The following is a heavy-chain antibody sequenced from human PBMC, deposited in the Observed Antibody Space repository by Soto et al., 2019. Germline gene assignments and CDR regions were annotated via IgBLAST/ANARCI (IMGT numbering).Heavy chain of an antibody. CDR2: IIPIFGTA. V-gene: IGHV1-69*12. CDR3: ATAMTTVTTSDAFDI. J-gene: IGHJ3*02. CDR1: GSTFSSYA. Sequence: QVQLVQSGAEVKKPGSSVKVSCKASGSTFSSYAISWVRQAPGQGLEWMGGIIPIFGTANYAQKFQGRVTITADQSTTTAYMGLSRLRSEDTAVYYCATAMTTVTTSDAFDIWGQATMVTASS. D-gene: IGHD4-17*01.